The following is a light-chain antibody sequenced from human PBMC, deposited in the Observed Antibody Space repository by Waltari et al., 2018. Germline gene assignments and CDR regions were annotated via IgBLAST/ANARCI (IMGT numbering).Light chain of an antibody. V-gene: IGLV2-14*03. Sequence: QSALTQPASVSGSPGQSITISCSGVGSAVGATASVSWHHHHPGKAPQVIIYDVTNRPSGVSDRFSASKSANTASLTISRLQPEDEADYYCSSQTLDGLVLFGGGTRLTVL. J-gene: IGLJ2*01. CDR3: SSQTLDGLVL. CDR1: GSAVGATAS. CDR2: DVT.